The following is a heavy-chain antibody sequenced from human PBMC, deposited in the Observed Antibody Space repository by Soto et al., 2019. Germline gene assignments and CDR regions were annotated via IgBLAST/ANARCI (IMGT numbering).Heavy chain of an antibody. J-gene: IGHJ4*02. D-gene: IGHD4-17*01. CDR3: ARSDYYDDTVTFEN. CDR2: ICGKNGNT. CDR1: GYSFSDFG. V-gene: IGHV1-18*04. Sequence: QVHLVQSGGELKKPGASVKVSCKASGYSFSDFGITWVRQAPGQGLEWMGWICGKNGNTNYAQKVQGRVTLTADTSTSTAYMEMRALTSDDTGIYYCARSDYYDDTVTFENRGPGTPVTVSS.